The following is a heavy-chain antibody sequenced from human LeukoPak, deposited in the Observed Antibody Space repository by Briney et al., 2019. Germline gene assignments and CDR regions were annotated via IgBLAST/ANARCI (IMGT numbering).Heavy chain of an antibody. CDR1: GGSISSSNW. J-gene: IGHJ4*02. D-gene: IGHD3-22*01. Sequence: SETLSLTCAVSGGSISSSNWWSWVHQPPGKGLEWIGEIYHSGSTNYNPSLKSRVTISVDKSKNQFSLKLSSVTAADTAVYYCARTSYDSSGPDYWGQGTLVTVSS. CDR3: ARTSYDSSGPDY. CDR2: IYHSGST. V-gene: IGHV4-4*02.